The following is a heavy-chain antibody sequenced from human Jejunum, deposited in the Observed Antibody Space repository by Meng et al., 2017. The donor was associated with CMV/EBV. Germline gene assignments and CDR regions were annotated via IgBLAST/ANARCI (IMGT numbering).Heavy chain of an antibody. Sequence: SGGSISSSDYYWGWVRQPPGKGLEWIGTIYYRGDTYYSPSLESRLTISVDTSKNQFSLRLRPVTAADTAVYYCARVTVVSQRFDYWGQGTLVTVSS. CDR1: GGSISSSDYY. V-gene: IGHV4-39*07. CDR3: ARVTVVSQRFDY. J-gene: IGHJ4*02. D-gene: IGHD6-25*01. CDR2: IYYRGDT.